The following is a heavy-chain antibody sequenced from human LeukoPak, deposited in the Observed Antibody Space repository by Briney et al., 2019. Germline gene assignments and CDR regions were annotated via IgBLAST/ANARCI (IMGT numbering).Heavy chain of an antibody. J-gene: IGHJ6*03. Sequence: SETLSLTCAVYGGSFSGYYWSWIRQPPGKGLEWIGEINHSGSTNYNPSLKSRVTMSVNTSKNQFSLKLSSVTAADTAVYYCARGGSELLWFGELSNYYMDVWGKGTTVTISS. CDR3: ARGGSELLWFGELSNYYMDV. V-gene: IGHV4-34*01. CDR2: INHSGST. CDR1: GGSFSGYY. D-gene: IGHD3-10*01.